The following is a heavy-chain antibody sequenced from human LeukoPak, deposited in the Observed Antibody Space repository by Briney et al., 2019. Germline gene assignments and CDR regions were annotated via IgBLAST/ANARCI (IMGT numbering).Heavy chain of an antibody. D-gene: IGHD5-12*01. V-gene: IGHV3-30*02. CDR3: AKDLRVSGYDYFGRPVHSSCIDY. CDR1: GFTFSSYG. Sequence: PGGSLRLSCAASGFTFSSYGMHWVRQAPGKGLEWVAFIRYDGSNKDYADSVKGRFTISRDNPKNTLYLQMNSLRAEDTAVYYCAKDLRVSGYDYFGRPVHSSCIDYWGQGTLVTVSS. J-gene: IGHJ4*02. CDR2: IRYDGSNK.